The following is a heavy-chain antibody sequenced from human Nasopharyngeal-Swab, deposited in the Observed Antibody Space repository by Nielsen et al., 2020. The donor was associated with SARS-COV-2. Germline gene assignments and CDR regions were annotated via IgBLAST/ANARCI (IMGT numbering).Heavy chain of an antibody. V-gene: IGHV3-48*02. Sequence: GGSLRLSCVASGFTFSSYSMNWVRKAPGKGLEWISYISTNSRTIYYADSVKGRFTVSRDNANNSLYLQMNSLRDDDTAVYSCARVSGWYYFDSWGQGTLVTVSS. CDR2: ISTNSRTI. D-gene: IGHD6-19*01. CDR1: GFTFSSYS. J-gene: IGHJ4*02. CDR3: ARVSGWYYFDS.